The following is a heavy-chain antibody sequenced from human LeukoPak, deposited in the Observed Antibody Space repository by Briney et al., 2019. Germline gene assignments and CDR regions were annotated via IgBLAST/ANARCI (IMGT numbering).Heavy chain of an antibody. D-gene: IGHD3-10*01. Sequence: PSETLSLTCTVSGGSISSSGYYWGWIRQPPGKGLEWIGSLSHSGTTYYIPSLESRVIISGDTSKNHFSLKLNSVTAADTAVYYCAREGYGSGSSHFMDVWGTGTTVTVSS. CDR2: LSHSGTT. V-gene: IGHV4-39*07. J-gene: IGHJ6*03. CDR3: AREGYGSGSSHFMDV. CDR1: GGSISSSGYY.